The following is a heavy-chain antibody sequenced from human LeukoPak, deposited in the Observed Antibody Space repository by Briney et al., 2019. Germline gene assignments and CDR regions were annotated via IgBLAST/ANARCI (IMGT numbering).Heavy chain of an antibody. D-gene: IGHD2-2*01. V-gene: IGHV1-46*01. J-gene: IGHJ6*02. Sequence: GASVKVSRKASGYTFTSYYMHWVRQAPGQGLEWMGIINPSGGSTSYAQKFQGRVTMTRDTSTSTVYMELSSLRSEDTAVYYCARAGEYQLPGTYYYYYGMDVWGQGTTVTVSS. CDR1: GYTFTSYY. CDR2: INPSGGST. CDR3: ARAGEYQLPGTYYYYYGMDV.